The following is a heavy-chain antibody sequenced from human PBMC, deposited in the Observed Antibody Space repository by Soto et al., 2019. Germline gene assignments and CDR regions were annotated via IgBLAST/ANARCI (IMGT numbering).Heavy chain of an antibody. Sequence: QITLKESGPTVVRPTQTLSVTCSFSGFSLTTRGVGVGWIRQSPGKALEWLALIYWDDDKRYSPSLKTRVTIAKESSKNQAVLTVTHMAPVDSGTYYCALTRWYNGSGFSHFDHWGQGALVTVSS. V-gene: IGHV2-5*02. CDR3: ALTRWYNGSGFSHFDH. D-gene: IGHD3-22*01. CDR2: IYWDDDK. J-gene: IGHJ4*02. CDR1: GFSLTTRGVG.